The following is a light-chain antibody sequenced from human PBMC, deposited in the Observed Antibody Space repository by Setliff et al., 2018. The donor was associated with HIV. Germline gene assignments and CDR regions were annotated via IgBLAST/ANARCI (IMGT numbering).Light chain of an antibody. CDR1: SSDVGGYDF. Sequence: QSALTQPASVSGSPGQSITISCIGTSSDVGGYDFVSRYQQRPGKAPKLIIFDVSERPSGVSHRFSGSKSGNTASLTISGLQTEDEADYFCASYRSPATYVFGIGTKVTVL. CDR3: ASYRSPATYV. CDR2: DVS. J-gene: IGLJ1*01. V-gene: IGLV2-14*03.